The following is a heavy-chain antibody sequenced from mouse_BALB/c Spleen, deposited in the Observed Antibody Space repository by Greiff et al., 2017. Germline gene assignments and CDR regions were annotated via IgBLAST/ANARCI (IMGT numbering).Heavy chain of an antibody. CDR3: ARKEYGKGYAMNS. Sequence: VQLQQSGAELVKPGASVKLSCTASGFNIKDTYMHWVKQRPEQGLEWIGRIDTANGNTKYDPKFQGKATITADTSSNTAYLQLSSLTSEDTAVYYCARKEYGKGYAMNSWAQGTPVTVSS. CDR1: GFNIKDTY. CDR2: IDTANGNT. D-gene: IGHD2-10*02. J-gene: IGHJ4*01. V-gene: IGHV14-3*02.